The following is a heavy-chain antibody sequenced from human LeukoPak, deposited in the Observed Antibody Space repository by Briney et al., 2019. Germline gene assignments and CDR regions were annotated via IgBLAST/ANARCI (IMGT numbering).Heavy chain of an antibody. J-gene: IGHJ4*02. D-gene: IGHD1-14*01. CDR3: AKDNPLPL. Sequence: PGGSPRLSCEASGFTFSNNWMTWVRQAPGKGLEWVANIKQDGTKTYYVDSVKGRFTISRDNAKNSVYLQMNSLRAEDTAVYFCAKDNPLPLWGQGTLVSVSS. CDR1: GFTFSNNW. CDR2: IKQDGTKT. V-gene: IGHV3-7*04.